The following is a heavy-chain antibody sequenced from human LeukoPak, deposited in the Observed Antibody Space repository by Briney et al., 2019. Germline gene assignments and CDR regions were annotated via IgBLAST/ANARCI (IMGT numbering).Heavy chain of an antibody. CDR3: ARTYHYYDSSGYYQPYYFDY. CDR2: ISSSSSYI. V-gene: IGHV3-21*01. Sequence: PGGSLRLSCAASGFTFSSYSMNWVRLAPGKGLEWVSSISSSSSYIYYADSVKGRFTISRDNAKNSLYLQMNSLRAEDTAVYYCARTYHYYDSSGYYQPYYFDYWGQGTLVTVSS. CDR1: GFTFSSYS. D-gene: IGHD3-22*01. J-gene: IGHJ4*02.